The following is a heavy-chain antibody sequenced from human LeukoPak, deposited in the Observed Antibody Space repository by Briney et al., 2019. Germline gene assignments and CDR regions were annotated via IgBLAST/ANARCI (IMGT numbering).Heavy chain of an antibody. Sequence: TGGSLRLSCAASGFTFSDYSMNWVRQAPGKGLEWVSVIYSGGSTYYADSVKGRFTISRDNSKNTLYLQMNSLRAEDTAVYYCARVSNTGAFDIWGQGTMVTVSS. D-gene: IGHD2-8*02. J-gene: IGHJ3*02. CDR3: ARVSNTGAFDI. V-gene: IGHV3-66*01. CDR1: GFTFSDYS. CDR2: IYSGGST.